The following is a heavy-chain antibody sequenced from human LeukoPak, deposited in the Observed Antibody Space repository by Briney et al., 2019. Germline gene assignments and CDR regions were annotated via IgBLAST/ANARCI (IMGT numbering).Heavy chain of an antibody. CDR3: ARSASGSYYKLVYYYQMDV. CDR2: IFPGDSNT. Sequence: GEPLKISCKASGYSFTSHRIGWVRQMPGKGRKWIGSIFPGDSNTSYSPPFQGQVPISADKSISTAYLQWSSLKASDTAMYYCARSASGSYYKLVYYYQMDVWGKGTTVTVSS. D-gene: IGHD3-10*01. J-gene: IGHJ6*04. V-gene: IGHV5-51*01. CDR1: GYSFTSHR.